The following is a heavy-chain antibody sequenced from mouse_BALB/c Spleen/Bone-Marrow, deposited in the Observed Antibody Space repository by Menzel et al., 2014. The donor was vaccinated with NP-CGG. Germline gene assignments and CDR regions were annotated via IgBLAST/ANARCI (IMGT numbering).Heavy chain of an antibody. V-gene: IGHV1-9*01. Sequence: QVQLQQSGTELMKPGASVKISCKATGYTFSSYWIEWVNQRPGHGLEWIGEILPGSGSNNYNEKFKGKATFTADTSSNTAYMQLSSLTSEDSAVYYFARRGHGFAWFSYWGQGTLVTVSA. J-gene: IGHJ3*01. CDR3: ARRGHGFAWFSY. CDR2: ILPGSGSN. D-gene: IGHD1-2*01. CDR1: GYTFSSYW.